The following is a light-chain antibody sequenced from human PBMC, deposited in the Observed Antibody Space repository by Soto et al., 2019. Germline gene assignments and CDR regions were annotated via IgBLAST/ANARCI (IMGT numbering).Light chain of an antibody. CDR1: QGIRND. J-gene: IGKJ3*01. CDR3: LQDSIYHHP. CDR2: AAS. Sequence: AIQMTPSPSSLSASVGDRVTITCRAIQGIRNDLGWYQQKPGKAPKLLIYAASSLQSGVPSKFSGSGSGTDFTLTISSLQPEDFATYYCLQDSIYHHPFGPWKKVDI. V-gene: IGKV1-6*01.